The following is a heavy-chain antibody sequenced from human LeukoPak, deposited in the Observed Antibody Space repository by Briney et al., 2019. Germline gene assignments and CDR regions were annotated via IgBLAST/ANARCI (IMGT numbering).Heavy chain of an antibody. CDR3: ARRYCSGGSCPFDY. J-gene: IGHJ4*02. V-gene: IGHV4-59*01. D-gene: IGHD2-15*01. Sequence: SETLSLTCTVSGGSISSYYWSWIRQPPGKGLEWIGYIYYSGSTNYNPSLKSRVTISVETSKNQFSLKLSSVTAADTAVYYCARRYCSGGSCPFDYWGQRTLVTVSS. CDR1: GGSISSYY. CDR2: IYYSGST.